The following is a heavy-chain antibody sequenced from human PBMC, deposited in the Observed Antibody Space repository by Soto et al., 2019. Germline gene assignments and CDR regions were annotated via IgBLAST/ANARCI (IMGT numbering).Heavy chain of an antibody. V-gene: IGHV1-69*12. CDR3: AMTREYYYYGMDV. CDR2: IIPIFGTA. CDR1: GGTFRRYG. Sequence: QVQLVQSGAEVKKPGSSVKVSCKASGGTFRRYGMSWVQQAPGQGLEWMGGIIPIFGTANYAQKFQGRVTITADESTSTAYMELSSLRSEDTAVYYCAMTREYYYYGMDVWGQGTTVTVSS. J-gene: IGHJ6*02.